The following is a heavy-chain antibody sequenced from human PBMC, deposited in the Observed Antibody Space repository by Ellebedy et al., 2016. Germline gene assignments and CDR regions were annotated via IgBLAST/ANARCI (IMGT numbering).Heavy chain of an antibody. CDR2: INAGNGNT. J-gene: IGHJ4*02. Sequence: ASVKVSCKASGYTFTTYAMHWVRRAPGQRLEWMGWINAGNGNTKYSQKFQGRVTITRDTSASTGYMELSSLRSEDTAVYYCAREDSSGYYYFDYWGQGTLVTVSS. CDR1: GYTFTTYA. D-gene: IGHD3-22*01. CDR3: AREDSSGYYYFDY. V-gene: IGHV1-3*01.